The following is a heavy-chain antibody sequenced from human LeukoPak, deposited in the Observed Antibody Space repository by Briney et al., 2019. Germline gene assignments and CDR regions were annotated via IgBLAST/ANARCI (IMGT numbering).Heavy chain of an antibody. D-gene: IGHD3-3*01. CDR3: ARDISPNYDFWSGYY. V-gene: IGHV1-18*01. J-gene: IGHJ4*02. CDR2: ISAYNGNT. Sequence: ASVKVSCKASGYTFTSYGISWVRQAPGQGLEWMGWISAYNGNTNYAQKLQGRVTMTTDTPTSTAYMELRSLRSDDTAVYYCARDISPNYDFWSGYYWGQGTLVTVSS. CDR1: GYTFTSYG.